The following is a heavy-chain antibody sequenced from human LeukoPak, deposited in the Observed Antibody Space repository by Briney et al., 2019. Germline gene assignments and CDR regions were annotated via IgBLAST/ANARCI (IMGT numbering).Heavy chain of an antibody. CDR3: ARYGSTVTTLPYYYYYGMDV. V-gene: IGHV1-69*13. CDR2: IIPIFGTA. CDR1: GGTFSSYA. D-gene: IGHD4-17*01. Sequence: SAKVSFKASGGTFSSYAISWVRQAPGQGLEWMGGIIPIFGTANYAQKFQGRVTITADESTSTAYMELSSLRSEDTAVYYCARYGSTVTTLPYYYYYGMDVWGQGTTVTVSS. J-gene: IGHJ6*02.